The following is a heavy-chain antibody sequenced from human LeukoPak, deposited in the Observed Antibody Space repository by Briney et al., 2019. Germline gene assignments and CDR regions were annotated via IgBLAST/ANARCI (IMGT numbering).Heavy chain of an antibody. J-gene: IGHJ4*02. CDR2: ISSSSSYI. CDR3: ARDRHSGNYLGKVDY. CDR1: GFTFSSYS. V-gene: IGHV3-21*01. Sequence: GGSLRLSCAASGFTFSSYSMNWVRQAPGKGLEWVSSISSSSSYIYYADSVKGRFTIPRDNAENSLYLQMNSLRAEDTAVYYCARDRHSGNYLGKVDYWGQGTLVTVSS. D-gene: IGHD1-26*01.